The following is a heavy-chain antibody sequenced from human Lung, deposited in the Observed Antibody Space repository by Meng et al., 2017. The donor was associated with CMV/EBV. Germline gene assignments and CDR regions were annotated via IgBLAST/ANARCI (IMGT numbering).Heavy chain of an antibody. CDR1: GFTFSSYA. V-gene: IGHV3-30-3*01. J-gene: IGHJ6*02. CDR2: ISYDGSNK. Sequence: SCAASGFTFSSYAMHWVRQAPGKGLEWVAVISYDGSNKYYADSVKGRFTISRDNSKNTLYLQMNSLRAEDTAVYYCARDSGSSSFYYYYGMVVWGEXTAVTVS. CDR3: ARDSGSSSFYYYYGMVV. D-gene: IGHD6-6*01.